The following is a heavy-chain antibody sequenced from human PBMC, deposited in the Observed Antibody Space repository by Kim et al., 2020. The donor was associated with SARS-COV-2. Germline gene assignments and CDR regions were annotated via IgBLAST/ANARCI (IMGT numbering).Heavy chain of an antibody. J-gene: IGHJ6*02. V-gene: IGHV3-23*01. CDR1: GFTFSSYA. D-gene: IGHD6-13*01. Sequence: GGSLRLSCAASGFTFSSYAMTWVRQAPGKGLEWVSAISGSGSRTYYGSVKGRFTISRDNSKNTLYLQLNDLRGEDTALYYCARIEQQSGYGMDVWGQGTT. CDR3: ARIEQQSGYGMDV. CDR2: ISGSGSRT.